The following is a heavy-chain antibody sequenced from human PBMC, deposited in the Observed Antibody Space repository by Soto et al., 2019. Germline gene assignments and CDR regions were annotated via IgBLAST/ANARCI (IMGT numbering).Heavy chain of an antibody. CDR3: AREYYYDSSGRNWFDP. CDR2: IWYDGRNK. Sequence: QVQLVESGGGVVQPGRSLRLSCAASGFTFSSYGMHWVRQAPGKGLEWGAVIWYDGRNKYYADSVKGRLTISRHNSKNALYLQMNSLRAEDTAVYYCAREYYYDSSGRNWFDPWGQGTLVTVSS. D-gene: IGHD3-22*01. V-gene: IGHV3-33*01. J-gene: IGHJ5*02. CDR1: GFTFSSYG.